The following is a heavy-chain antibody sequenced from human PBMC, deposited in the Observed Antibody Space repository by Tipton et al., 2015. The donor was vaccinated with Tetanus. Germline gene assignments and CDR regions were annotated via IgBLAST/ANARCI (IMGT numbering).Heavy chain of an antibody. CDR3: ARDPWLDY. J-gene: IGHJ4*02. V-gene: IGHV4-30-4*01. CDR2: VYSTATT. CDR1: GGSISSGDYY. Sequence: TLSLTCTVSGGSISSGDYYWSWIRRPPGKGPEWIGYVYSTATTYYNPSLKSRVTISVDTSKNQFSLRLRSVAAADTAVYYCARDPWLDYWGQGTLVTVSS.